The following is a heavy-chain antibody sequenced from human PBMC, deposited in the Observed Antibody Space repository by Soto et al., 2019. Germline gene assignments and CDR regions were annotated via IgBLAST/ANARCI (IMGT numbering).Heavy chain of an antibody. D-gene: IGHD3-3*02. V-gene: IGHV1-18*01. CDR3: ARDAYGLSNRSW. CDR2: TSAYTGNT. Sequence: APGQVLEWMGWTSAYTGNTNYAQQLQGRVTMTTDTSTSTAYMELRSLRSDHTAVYYRARDAYGLSNRSWWARGTEVPVSA. J-gene: IGHJ4*02.